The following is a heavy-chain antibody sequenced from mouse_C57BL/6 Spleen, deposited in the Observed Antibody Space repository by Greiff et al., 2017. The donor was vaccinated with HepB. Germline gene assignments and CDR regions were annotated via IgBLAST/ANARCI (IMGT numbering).Heavy chain of an antibody. CDR3: ARVITTVVGGFAY. CDR1: GFTFSSYA. CDR2: ISDGGSYT. Sequence: EVKVVESGGGLVKPGGSLKLSCAASGFTFSSYAMSWVRQTPEKRLEWVATISDGGSYTYCPDNVKGRFTISRDNAKNNLYLPMSHLKSEDTAMYYCARVITTVVGGFAYWGQGTLVTVSA. J-gene: IGHJ3*01. V-gene: IGHV5-4*03. D-gene: IGHD1-1*01.